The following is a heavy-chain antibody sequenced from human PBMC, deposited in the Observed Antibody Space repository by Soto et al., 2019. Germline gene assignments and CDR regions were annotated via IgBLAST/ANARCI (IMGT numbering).Heavy chain of an antibody. CDR1: GFSLSTRGMC. Sequence: SGPTLVNPTQTLTLTCTFSGFSLSTRGMCVSWIRQPPGMALEWLARVDWDDGKYYSTSLKTRLTISKDTSKNQVVLTMTNMDPVDTATYYCARSFMTTVTALDHWGQGTPVTVSS. CDR3: ARSFMTTVTALDH. V-gene: IGHV2-70*11. J-gene: IGHJ4*02. CDR2: VDWDDGK. D-gene: IGHD4-17*01.